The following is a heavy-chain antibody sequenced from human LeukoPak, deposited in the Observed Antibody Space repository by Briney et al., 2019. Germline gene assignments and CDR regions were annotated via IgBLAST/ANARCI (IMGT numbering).Heavy chain of an antibody. CDR3: ARDEDIVVVPAAMFY. CDR2: ISAYNGNT. J-gene: IGHJ4*02. D-gene: IGHD2-2*01. CDR1: GYTFTSYG. V-gene: IGHV1-18*04. Sequence: ASVKVSCKASGYTFTSYGISWVRQAPGQGLEWMGWISAYNGNTNYAQKLQGRVTMTTDTSTSTAYMELRSLGSDDTAVYYCARDEDIVVVPAAMFYWGQGTLVTVSS.